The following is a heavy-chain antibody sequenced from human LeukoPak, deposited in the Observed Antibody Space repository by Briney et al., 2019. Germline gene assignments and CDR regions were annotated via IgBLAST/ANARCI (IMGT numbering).Heavy chain of an antibody. J-gene: IGHJ5*02. V-gene: IGHV1-8*03. CDR3: ARDNLDYDFWSGYYRNWFDP. D-gene: IGHD3-3*01. CDR1: GYTFTSYD. Sequence: ASVKVSCKAFGYTFTSYDINWVRQATGQGLEWMGWMNPNSGNTGYAQKFQDRVTITRNTSISTAYMELGSLRSEDTAVYYCARDNLDYDFWSGYYRNWFDPWGQGTLVTVSS. CDR2: MNPNSGNT.